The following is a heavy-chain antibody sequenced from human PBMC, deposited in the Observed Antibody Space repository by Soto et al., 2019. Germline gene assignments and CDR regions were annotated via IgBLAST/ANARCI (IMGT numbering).Heavy chain of an antibody. D-gene: IGHD3-16*01. CDR2: IIPIFGTA. V-gene: IGHV1-69*01. CDR3: ARVMRTGYYYYGMDV. Sequence: KVSCKASGGTFSSYAISWVRQAPGQGLEWMGGIIPIFGTANYAQKFQGRVTITADESTSTAYMELSSLRSEDTAVYYCARVMRTGYYYYGMDVWGQGTTVTVSS. CDR1: GGTFSSYA. J-gene: IGHJ6*02.